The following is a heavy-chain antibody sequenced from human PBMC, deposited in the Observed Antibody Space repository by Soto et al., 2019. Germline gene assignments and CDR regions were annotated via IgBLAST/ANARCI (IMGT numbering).Heavy chain of an antibody. CDR3: ARENPRLRRVPFDP. CDR1: GGSISSGGYY. V-gene: IGHV4-31*03. D-gene: IGHD1-1*01. J-gene: IGHJ5*02. CDR2: IYYSGST. Sequence: PSETLSLTCTVSGGSISSGGYYWSRIRQHPGKGLEWIGYIYYSGSTYYNPSLKSRVTISVDTSKNQFSLKLSSVTAADTAVYYCARENPRLRRVPFDPWGQGTLVTVSS.